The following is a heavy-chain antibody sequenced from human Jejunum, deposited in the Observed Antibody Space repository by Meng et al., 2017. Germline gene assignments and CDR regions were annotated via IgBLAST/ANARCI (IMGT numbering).Heavy chain of an antibody. Sequence: QVQLVQSGAEVKKPGSSVKVSCKASGGTFSSDAMSWVRQAPGQGLEWMGGIIPIFGPTNYAQKFQGRLTITADESTSTAYMELSGLRSEDTALYYCARGAVMATTYYFEYWSQGSLVTVSS. CDR1: GGTFSSDA. CDR3: ARGAVMATTYYFEY. CDR2: IIPIFGPT. J-gene: IGHJ4*02. V-gene: IGHV1-69*01. D-gene: IGHD1-26*01.